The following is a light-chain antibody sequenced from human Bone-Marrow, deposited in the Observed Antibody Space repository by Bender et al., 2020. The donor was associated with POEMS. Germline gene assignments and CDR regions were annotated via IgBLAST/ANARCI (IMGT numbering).Light chain of an antibody. Sequence: QSALTQPASVSGSPGQSITISCTGTSSNIGGYNYVSWYQQHPGKVPKLMIYDVTNRPSGVSNRFSASKSGNTASLTISGLQAEDEADYYCSSYSSSSTMWLFGGGTKLTVL. CDR2: DVT. CDR1: SSNIGGYNY. J-gene: IGLJ3*02. CDR3: SSYSSSSTMWL. V-gene: IGLV2-14*01.